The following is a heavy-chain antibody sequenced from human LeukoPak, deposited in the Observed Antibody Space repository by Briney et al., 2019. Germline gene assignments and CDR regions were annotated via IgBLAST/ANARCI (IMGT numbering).Heavy chain of an antibody. D-gene: IGHD1-26*01. CDR2: INPNSGGT. Sequence: ASVKVSCKASGYTFTGYYMHWVRQAPGQGLEWMGWINPNSGGTNYAQKFQGGVTMTRDTSISTAYMELSRLRSDDTAVYYCARSNLVGATKTPFDYWGQGTLVTVSS. CDR3: ARSNLVGATKTPFDY. J-gene: IGHJ4*02. V-gene: IGHV1-2*02. CDR1: GYTFTGYY.